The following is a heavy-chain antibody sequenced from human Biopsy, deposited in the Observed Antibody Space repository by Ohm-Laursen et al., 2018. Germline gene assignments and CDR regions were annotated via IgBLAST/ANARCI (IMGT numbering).Heavy chain of an antibody. J-gene: IGHJ2*01. Sequence: TLSFTCTVSGASVKTSGYFWAWIRQRPGKGLEWIGYISYNERTHYNPSLTSRLAISFDTSSNRISLQLRSVSVADTAVYYCVREPKTGTAEAWYFDLWGRGSPVTVPS. V-gene: IGHV4-31*03. D-gene: IGHD3-9*01. CDR2: ISYNERT. CDR3: VREPKTGTAEAWYFDL. CDR1: GASVKTSGYF.